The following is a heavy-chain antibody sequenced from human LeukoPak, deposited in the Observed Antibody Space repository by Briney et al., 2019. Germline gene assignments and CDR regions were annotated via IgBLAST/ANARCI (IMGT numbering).Heavy chain of an antibody. D-gene: IGHD5-18*01. J-gene: IGHJ4*02. CDR2: ISGSGGST. Sequence: GGSLRLSCAASGFTFSSYSMNWVRQAPGKGLEWVSAISGSGGSTYYADSVKGRFTISRDNSKNTLYLQMNSLRAEDTAVYYCAKDHKWAMVVFDYWGQGTLVTVSS. V-gene: IGHV3-23*01. CDR1: GFTFSSYS. CDR3: AKDHKWAMVVFDY.